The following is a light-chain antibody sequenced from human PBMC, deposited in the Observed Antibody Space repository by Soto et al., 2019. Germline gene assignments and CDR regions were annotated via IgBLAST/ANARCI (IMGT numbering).Light chain of an antibody. CDR2: GAS. CDR1: QSVTID. CDR3: QQYNQWPLT. Sequence: ETAMKQSPAALSVSPGERATLSCRASQSVTIDLAWYQQKPGQAPSLLIFGASTRATGIPARFSGTGSGTEFALTISSLQSEDFAVYYCQQYNQWPLTVGQGTRLEIK. J-gene: IGKJ5*01. V-gene: IGKV3-15*01.